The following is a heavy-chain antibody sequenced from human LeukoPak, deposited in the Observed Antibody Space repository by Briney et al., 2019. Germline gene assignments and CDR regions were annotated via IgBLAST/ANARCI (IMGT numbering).Heavy chain of an antibody. CDR2: IYYSGST. Sequence: SETLSLTCTVSGDSISSYYWSWIRQPPGKGLEWIGYIYYSGSTTYNPSLKSRVTISVDTSKNQFSLKLSSVTAADTAVYYCARSPSYGDSLDYWGQGTLVTVSS. CDR3: ARSPSYGDSLDY. CDR1: GDSISSYY. J-gene: IGHJ4*02. V-gene: IGHV4-59*01. D-gene: IGHD4-17*01.